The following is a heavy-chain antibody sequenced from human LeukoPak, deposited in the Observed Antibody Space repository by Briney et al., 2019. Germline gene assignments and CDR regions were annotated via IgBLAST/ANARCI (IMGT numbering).Heavy chain of an antibody. J-gene: IGHJ4*02. V-gene: IGHV3-30*18. CDR3: AKDSSYYYDSNGYFDY. CDR2: ISYDGSNK. CDR1: GFTFSSYG. D-gene: IGHD3-22*01. Sequence: GGSLRLSCAASGFTFSSYGMHWVRQAPGKGLEWVAVISYDGSNKYYADSVKGRFTISRDNSKNTLYLQMNSLRAEDKAVYYCAKDSSYYYDSNGYFDYWGQGTLVTVSS.